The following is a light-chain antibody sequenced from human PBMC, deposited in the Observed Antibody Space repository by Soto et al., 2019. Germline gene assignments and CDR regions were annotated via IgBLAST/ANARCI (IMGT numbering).Light chain of an antibody. CDR2: AAS. CDR1: QGSSTY. J-gene: IGKJ1*01. V-gene: IGKV1-39*01. CDR3: QQSGSTPWT. Sequence: DTLISRSPSSLPASVGDRAPITAGAKQGSSTYLTWYQQKPGKAPKVLIYAASSLQSGVPARFSGSGSETDFTLTISRLEPEDFAIYSCQQSGSTPWTFGQGTKVDIK.